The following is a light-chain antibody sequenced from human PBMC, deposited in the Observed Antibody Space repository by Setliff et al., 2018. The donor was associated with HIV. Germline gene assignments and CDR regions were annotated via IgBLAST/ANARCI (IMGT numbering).Light chain of an antibody. CDR3: ASYAGDGVHDIYV. V-gene: IGLV2-8*01. CDR1: SSDIGSNNH. Sequence: QSVLAQPPSASGSPGQSVAISCTGTSSDIGSNNHVSWYQQYPGKAHKLIIYELSQRPSGVPDRFSGSKSGNTASLTVSGLQAEEEADYYCASYAGDGVHDIYVFGTGTKVTVL. CDR2: ELS. J-gene: IGLJ1*01.